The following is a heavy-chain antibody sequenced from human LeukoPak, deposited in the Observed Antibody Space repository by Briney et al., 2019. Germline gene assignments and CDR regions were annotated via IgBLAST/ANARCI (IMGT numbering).Heavy chain of an antibody. Sequence: PSETLSLTCTVSGASISSNSFYWGWIRQPPGKGLEWIGTIYYNADTYYNPSLKSRVTMSVDTSASQFSLKLSSVTAADTAVFYCARSYYYDYRQIDYWGQGTLVTVSS. CDR3: ARSYYYDYRQIDY. CDR2: IYYNADT. D-gene: IGHD3-22*01. CDR1: GASISSNSFY. V-gene: IGHV4-39*01. J-gene: IGHJ4*02.